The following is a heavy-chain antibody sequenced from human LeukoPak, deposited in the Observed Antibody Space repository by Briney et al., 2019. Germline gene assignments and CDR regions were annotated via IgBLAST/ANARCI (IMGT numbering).Heavy chain of an antibody. CDR1: GYTFTGYC. J-gene: IGHJ3*02. D-gene: IGHD3-16*02. CDR3: ARALSLRDAFDI. CDR2: INLNSGGT. Sequence: ASVKVSCKASGYTFTGYCMHWVLQAPGQGLEWMGRINLNSGGTNYAQKFQGRVTMTRDTSISTAYMELSRLRSDDTAVYYCARALSLRDAFDIWGQGTMVTVSS. V-gene: IGHV1-2*06.